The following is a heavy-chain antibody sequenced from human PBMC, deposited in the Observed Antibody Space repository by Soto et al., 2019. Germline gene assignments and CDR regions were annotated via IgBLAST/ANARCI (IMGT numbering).Heavy chain of an antibody. CDR3: ARYGSSGWLFDS. Sequence: QVQLQQWGAGLLKPSETLSLTCAVYGGSFSGYYRSWIRQPPGRGLEWIGEVNHRGRTNYNPSLKSRVTISADTSKNQFSLRLTSVTAADRAVYYCARYGSSGWLFDSWGQGTLVTVSS. J-gene: IGHJ4*02. V-gene: IGHV4-34*01. CDR1: GGSFSGYY. CDR2: VNHRGRT. D-gene: IGHD6-19*01.